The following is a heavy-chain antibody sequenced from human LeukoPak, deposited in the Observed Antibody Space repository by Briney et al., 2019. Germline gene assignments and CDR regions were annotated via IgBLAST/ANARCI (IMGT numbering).Heavy chain of an antibody. Sequence: GGSLRLSCAASGFTFSNYAMSWVRQAPGRGLEWVSAISGSGDSTYYADSVKGRFTFSRDNSKNTVYPQMNSLRAEDTAIYYCAEVMGPHYYDGSGLSRAFDYWGQGSLVTVSS. V-gene: IGHV3-23*01. CDR3: AEVMGPHYYDGSGLSRAFDY. CDR1: GFTFSNYA. J-gene: IGHJ4*02. CDR2: ISGSGDST. D-gene: IGHD3-22*01.